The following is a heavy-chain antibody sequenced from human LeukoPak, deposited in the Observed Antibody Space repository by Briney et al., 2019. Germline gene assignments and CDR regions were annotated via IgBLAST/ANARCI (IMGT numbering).Heavy chain of an antibody. D-gene: IGHD2-15*01. Sequence: GGSLRLSCAASGFTFSSYSMNWVRQAPGKGLEWVSSISSSSSYIYYADSVKGRFTISRDNAKNSLYLQMNSLRAEDTAVYYCARDHDIEVVVAGPFDYWGQGTLVTVSS. V-gene: IGHV3-21*01. CDR2: ISSSSSYI. J-gene: IGHJ4*02. CDR3: ARDHDIEVVVAGPFDY. CDR1: GFTFSSYS.